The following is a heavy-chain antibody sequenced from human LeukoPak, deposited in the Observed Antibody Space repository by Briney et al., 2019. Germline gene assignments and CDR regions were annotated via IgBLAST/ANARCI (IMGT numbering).Heavy chain of an antibody. Sequence: ASVKVSCKAAGYNFPAYFVHWVRQAPGQGLEWMGGIIPIFGTANYAQKFQGRVTITADESTSTAYMELSSLRSEDTAVYYCARDQGYRYGYGDFDYCGHGTLVTVSS. V-gene: IGHV1-69*13. CDR1: GYNFPAYF. CDR2: IIPIFGTA. D-gene: IGHD5-18*01. J-gene: IGHJ4*01. CDR3: ARDQGYRYGYGDFDY.